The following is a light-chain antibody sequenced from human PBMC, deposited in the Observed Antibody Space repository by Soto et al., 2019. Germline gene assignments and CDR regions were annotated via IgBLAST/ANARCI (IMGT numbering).Light chain of an antibody. V-gene: IGLV2-8*01. J-gene: IGLJ1*01. Sequence: QSALTQPPSASGSPGQSVTISCTGTSSDVGGYGYVSWYQQHPGKAPKLMIYEVTKRPSGVPDRFSGSKSGNTASLTVSGLQAEDEAAYYCSSYAGSNNFVFGTGTKLTVL. CDR2: EVT. CDR3: SSYAGSNNFV. CDR1: SSDVGGYGY.